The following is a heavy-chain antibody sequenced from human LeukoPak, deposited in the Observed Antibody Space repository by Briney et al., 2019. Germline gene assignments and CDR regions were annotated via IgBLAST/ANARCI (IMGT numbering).Heavy chain of an antibody. CDR2: ISAYNGNT. CDR1: GYIFTSYG. D-gene: IGHD1-26*01. CDR3: ARGIVGATQTLYPDY. Sequence: GASVKVSCKASGYIFTSYGISWVRQAPGQGLEWMGWISAYNGNTNYAQKLQGRVTMTTDTSTSTAYMELRSLRSDDTAVYYCARGIVGATQTLYPDYWGQGTLVTVSS. V-gene: IGHV1-18*01. J-gene: IGHJ4*02.